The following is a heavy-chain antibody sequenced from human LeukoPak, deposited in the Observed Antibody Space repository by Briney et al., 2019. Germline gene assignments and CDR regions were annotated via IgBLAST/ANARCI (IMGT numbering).Heavy chain of an antibody. CDR3: TRDRSRAEDD. J-gene: IGHJ4*02. V-gene: IGHV3-7*01. CDR2: ISQGGSDK. Sequence: GGSLRLSCAASGFTFSGHWMSWVRQAPGKGLEWVANISQGGSDKYYVDSVKGRFTISRDNANNLLYLQMNSLRGEDTAVYYCTRDRSRAEDDWGQGTLVTVSS. D-gene: IGHD1-14*01. CDR1: GFTFSGHW.